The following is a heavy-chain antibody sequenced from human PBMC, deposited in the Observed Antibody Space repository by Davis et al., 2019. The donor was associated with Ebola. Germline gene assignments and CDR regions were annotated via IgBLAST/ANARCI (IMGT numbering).Heavy chain of an antibody. CDR2: IRSKANSYAT. V-gene: IGHV3-73*01. CDR3: TSTRYYYDSSGYYRYYFDY. Sequence: GESLKISCAASGFTFSGSAMHWVRQASGKGLEWVGRIRSKANSYATAYAASVKGRFTISRDDSKNTAYLQMNSLKTEDTAVYYCTSTRYYYDSSGYYRYYFDYWGQGTLVTVSS. D-gene: IGHD3-22*01. J-gene: IGHJ4*02. CDR1: GFTFSGSA.